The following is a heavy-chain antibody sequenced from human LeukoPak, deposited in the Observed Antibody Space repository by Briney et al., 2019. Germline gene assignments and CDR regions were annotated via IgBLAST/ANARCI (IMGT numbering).Heavy chain of an antibody. CDR3: ARGARSSSSWRLGNWFDP. J-gene: IGHJ5*02. CDR1: GGSFSGYY. V-gene: IGHV4-34*01. CDR2: INHSGST. Sequence: SETLSLTCAVYGGSFSGYYWSWIRQPPGKGLEWIGEINHSGSTNYNPSLKSRVTISVDTSKNQFSLKLSSVTAADTAVYYCARGARSSSSWRLGNWFDPWSQGTLVTVSS. D-gene: IGHD6-13*01.